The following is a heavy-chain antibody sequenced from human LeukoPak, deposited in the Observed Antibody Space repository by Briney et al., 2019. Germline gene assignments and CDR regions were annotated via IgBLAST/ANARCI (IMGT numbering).Heavy chain of an antibody. Sequence: PGGSLRLSCAASGFTFSGYAMTWVRQAPGKGLEWVSSISSSGGSTYYADSVKGRFTISRDNSKNTLYLQMNSLRAEDTAIYYCAKAGLLWFGELLPYYYYYYYMDVWGKGTTVTISS. V-gene: IGHV3-23*01. CDR3: AKAGLLWFGELLPYYYYYYYMDV. D-gene: IGHD3-10*01. CDR1: GFTFSGYA. CDR2: ISSSGGST. J-gene: IGHJ6*03.